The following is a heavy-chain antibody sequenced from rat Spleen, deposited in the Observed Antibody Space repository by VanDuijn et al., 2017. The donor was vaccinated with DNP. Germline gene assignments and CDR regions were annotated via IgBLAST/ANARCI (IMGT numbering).Heavy chain of an antibody. V-gene: IGHV2S12*01. D-gene: IGHD1-2*01. J-gene: IGHJ3*01. CDR2: ISSGGST. Sequence: QVQLKESGPGLVQPSQTLSLTCTVSGFSLTSNGVSWVRQPPGKGLDWIAAISSGGSTYYNSALKSRLSISRDTSKSQVFLKMNSLQPEDTGTYYCARHLYYYSTYIYGLFAYWGQGTLVTVSS. CDR1: GFSLTSNG. CDR3: ARHLYYYSTYIYGLFAY.